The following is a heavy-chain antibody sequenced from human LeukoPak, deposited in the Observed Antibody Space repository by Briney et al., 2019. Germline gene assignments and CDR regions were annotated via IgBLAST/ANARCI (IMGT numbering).Heavy chain of an antibody. Sequence: GGSLRLSCVVSGFTFGNYWMAWVRQTPGKGLEWVANIKQSGGEKYYVDSVEGRFTISRDNSKNSLYLQMNSLRAEDTAMYYCARGYCGTDNCYAGPNFDYWGQGTLVTVSS. D-gene: IGHD2-2*01. V-gene: IGHV3-7*03. CDR3: ARGYCGTDNCYAGPNFDY. CDR2: IKQSGGEK. CDR1: GFTFGNYW. J-gene: IGHJ4*02.